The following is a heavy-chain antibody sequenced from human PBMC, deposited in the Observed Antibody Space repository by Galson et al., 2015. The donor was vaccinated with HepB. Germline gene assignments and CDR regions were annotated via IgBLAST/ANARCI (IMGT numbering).Heavy chain of an antibody. CDR1: GYIFTSYD. CDR3: ARVSAWSHFDF. J-gene: IGHJ4*02. Sequence: SVKVSCKASGYIFTSYDIHWVRQATGQGLEWMGWTTPNSGNAGYAQKFQGRVTMTRDISTSTAYMELSSLRFDDTAVYYCARVSAWSHFDFWGQGTLVTVPP. D-gene: IGHD6-19*01. CDR2: TTPNSGNA. V-gene: IGHV1-8*01.